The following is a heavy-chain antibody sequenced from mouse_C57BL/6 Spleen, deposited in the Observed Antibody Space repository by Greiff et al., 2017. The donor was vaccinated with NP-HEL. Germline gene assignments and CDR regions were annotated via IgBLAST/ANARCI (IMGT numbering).Heavy chain of an antibody. CDR1: GYTFTDYN. Sequence: EVQLQESGPELVKPGASVKIPCKASGYTFTDYNMDWVKQSHGKSLEWIGDINPNNGGTIYNQKFKGKATLTVDKSSSTAYMELRSLTSEDTAVYYCSRDHWSESWVAYWGQGTLVTVSA. CDR3: SRDHWSESWVAY. V-gene: IGHV1-18*01. J-gene: IGHJ3*01. CDR2: INPNNGGT. D-gene: IGHD4-1*01.